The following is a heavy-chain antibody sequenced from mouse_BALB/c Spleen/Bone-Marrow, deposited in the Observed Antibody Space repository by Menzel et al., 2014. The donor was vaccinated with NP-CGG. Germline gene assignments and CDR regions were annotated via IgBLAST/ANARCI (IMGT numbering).Heavy chain of an antibody. CDR3: TRRAAYYFDY. CDR1: GYTFTSYP. V-gene: IGHV1-4*01. J-gene: IGHJ2*01. CDR2: INPSSGYT. Sequence: VQLQESGAELARPGASVWMSCKASGYTFTSYPMNWVKQRPGQGLEWIGYINPSSGYTNYNQKFKDKATLTADKSSSTAYIQLSSLTSEDSAVYYCTRRAAYYFDYWGQGTTLTVSS. D-gene: IGHD3-3*01.